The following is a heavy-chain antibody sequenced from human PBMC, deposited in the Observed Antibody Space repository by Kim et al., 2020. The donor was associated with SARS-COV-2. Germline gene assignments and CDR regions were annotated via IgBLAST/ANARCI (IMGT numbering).Heavy chain of an antibody. Sequence: GGSLRLSCAASGFTFSTYWMHWVRQAPGKGLVWVSHINTDGSITSYADSVKGRFTISRDNAKNTLYLQMNSLRAEDTAVFYCARMKYDSAGYYSSSYCYAMDVWGQGTPVTVSS. CDR1: GFTFSTYW. J-gene: IGHJ6*02. CDR3: ARMKYDSAGYYSSSYCYAMDV. V-gene: IGHV3-74*01. CDR2: INTDGSIT. D-gene: IGHD3-3*01.